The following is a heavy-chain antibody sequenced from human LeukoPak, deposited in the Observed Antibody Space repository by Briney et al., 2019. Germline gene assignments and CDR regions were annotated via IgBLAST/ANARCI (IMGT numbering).Heavy chain of an antibody. J-gene: IGHJ4*02. CDR3: AKDLFPDNWNDVPDLDH. CDR2: ISGGGSRT. V-gene: IGHV3-23*01. CDR1: GFTYRSYA. Sequence: PGGSLRLSCAASGFTYRSYAMTWVRQAPGRGLEWVSGISGGGSRTYYADSVKGRFTISRDNSRNTLDLEMKSLRVEDTAVYYCAKDLFPDNWNDVPDLDHWGQGTLVIVSS. D-gene: IGHD1-20*01.